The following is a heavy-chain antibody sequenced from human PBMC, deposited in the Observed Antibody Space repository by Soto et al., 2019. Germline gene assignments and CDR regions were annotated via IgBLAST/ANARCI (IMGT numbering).Heavy chain of an antibody. V-gene: IGHV1-18*01. Sequence: ASVKVSCKASGYTFTSHGIRWVRQAPPQGAEWMGSMCAYNGNTNYAQKLQGRVTMTIDTFTSTAYMELRVLRSDDTAVYYCARGDFVVVPAATHYYYGMDDLGQGTTVAVSS. CDR2: MCAYNGNT. D-gene: IGHD2-15*01. J-gene: IGHJ6*02. CDR1: GYTFTSHG. CDR3: ARGDFVVVPAATHYYYGMDD.